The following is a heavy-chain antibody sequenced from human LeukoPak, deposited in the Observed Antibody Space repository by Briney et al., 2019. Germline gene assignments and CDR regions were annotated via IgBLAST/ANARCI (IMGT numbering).Heavy chain of an antibody. D-gene: IGHD5-24*01. CDR3: ARQTERDAYNRY. Sequence: GGSLRFSCAASGFTFSAYWMHWVRQAPGKGLVWVSRINSDGISTSYADSVKGRFTISRDNAKNALYLQMNSLRAEDTAVYYCARQTERDAYNRYWGQGTLVTVSS. CDR2: INSDGIST. V-gene: IGHV3-74*01. J-gene: IGHJ4*02. CDR1: GFTFSAYW.